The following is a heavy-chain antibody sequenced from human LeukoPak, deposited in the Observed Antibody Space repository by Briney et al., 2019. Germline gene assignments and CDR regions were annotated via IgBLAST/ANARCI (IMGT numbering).Heavy chain of an antibody. D-gene: IGHD1-1*01. CDR2: ISSSSSYI. J-gene: IGHJ4*02. Sequence: GSLRLSCAASGFTFSSYSMNWVRQAPGKGLEWVSSISSSSSYIYYADSVKGRFTISRDNAKNSLYLQMNSLRAEDTAVYYCARDPPTGTPLDYWGQGTLVTVSS. V-gene: IGHV3-21*01. CDR1: GFTFSSYS. CDR3: ARDPPTGTPLDY.